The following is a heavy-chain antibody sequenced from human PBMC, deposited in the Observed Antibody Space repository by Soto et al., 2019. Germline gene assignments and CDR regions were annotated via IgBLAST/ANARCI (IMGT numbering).Heavy chain of an antibody. D-gene: IGHD5-18*01. CDR2: IYYSGST. CDR1: GGSMSSYY. J-gene: IGHJ4*02. V-gene: IGHV4-59*08. Sequence: QVQLQESGPGLVKPSETLSLTCTVSGGSMSSYYWSWIRQPPGKGLEYIGHIYYSGSTNFNPSLKSPVTISVDTSKTQFSLSLSSVTAADTAVYYCARVGDSCGPFDYWGQGTLVTVSS. CDR3: ARVGDSCGPFDY.